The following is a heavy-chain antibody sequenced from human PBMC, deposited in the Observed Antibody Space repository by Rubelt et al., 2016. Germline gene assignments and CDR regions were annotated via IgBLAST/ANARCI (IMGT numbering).Heavy chain of an antibody. CDR3: AREGTGTPFDY. J-gene: IGHJ4*02. V-gene: IGHV3-9*01. D-gene: IGHD1-1*01. Sequence: RLSCAASGFTFDDYAMHWVRQAPGKGLEWVSGISWNSGSIGYADSVKGRFTISRDNAKNSLYLQMNSLRAEDTAVYYCAREGTGTPFDYWGQGTLVTVSS. CDR1: GFTFDDYA. CDR2: ISWNSGSI.